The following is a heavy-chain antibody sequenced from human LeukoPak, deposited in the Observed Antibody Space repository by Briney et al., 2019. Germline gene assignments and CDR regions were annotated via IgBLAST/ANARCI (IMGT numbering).Heavy chain of an antibody. CDR2: INPGNGNT. CDR1: GYTFTNFG. V-gene: IGHV1-3*01. D-gene: IGHD5-18*01. CDR3: ASDGYSYGFDY. Sequence: ASVKVSCKASGYTFTNFGIHWLRQAPGQRLEWMGWINPGNGNTKYSQKIQGRVTITRDTSASTAYMELSSVRSEDSAVYYCASDGYSYGFDYWGQGTLVAVSS. J-gene: IGHJ4*02.